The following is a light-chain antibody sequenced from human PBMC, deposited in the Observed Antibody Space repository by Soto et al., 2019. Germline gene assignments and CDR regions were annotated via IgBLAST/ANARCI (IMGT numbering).Light chain of an antibody. J-gene: IGKJ3*01. CDR3: QKYSSAPFT. V-gene: IGKV1-27*01. CDR2: AAS. Sequence: DIQMTQSPSSLSASVGDRVTITCRASQAITNAVAWYQQRPGKAPKLLIHAASTLQAGVPSRFRGSGSGTDFTLTITLLQPEDGATYYCQKYSSAPFTFGPGTKVDIK. CDR1: QAITNA.